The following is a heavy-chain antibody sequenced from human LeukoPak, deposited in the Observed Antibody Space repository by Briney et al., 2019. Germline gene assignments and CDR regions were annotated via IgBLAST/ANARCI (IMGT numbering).Heavy chain of an antibody. CDR2: IYYSGST. V-gene: IGHV4-4*02. Sequence: PSGTLSLTCGVSGGSISNTNWWSWVRQPPGKGLEWIGYIYYSGSTNYNPSLKSRVTISVDTSKNQFSLKLSSVTAADTAVYYCARERRDDFWSGTYRGNRFDPWGQGTLVTVSS. CDR1: GGSISNTNW. D-gene: IGHD3-3*01. CDR3: ARERRDDFWSGTYRGNRFDP. J-gene: IGHJ5*02.